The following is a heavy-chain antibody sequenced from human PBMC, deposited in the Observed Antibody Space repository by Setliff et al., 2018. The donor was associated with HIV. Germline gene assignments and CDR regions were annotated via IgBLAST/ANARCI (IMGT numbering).Heavy chain of an antibody. V-gene: IGHV1-18*01. D-gene: IGHD3-10*01. CDR1: GYTFTNYG. CDR3: ARDSFGGEFTYYYYGMDV. Sequence: ASVKVSCKASGYTFTNYGISWVRQAPGQGLEWMGWISGYNGDTNYAQKLQGRVTMTTDTSTSTAYIELGSLRSDDTAVYYCARDSFGGEFTYYYYGMDVWGQGTTVTVSS. J-gene: IGHJ6*02. CDR2: ISGYNGDT.